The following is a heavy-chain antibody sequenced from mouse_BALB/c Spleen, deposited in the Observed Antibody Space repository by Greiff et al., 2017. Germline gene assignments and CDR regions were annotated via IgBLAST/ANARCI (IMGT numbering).Heavy chain of an antibody. CDR3: AGGGVITTAGMDY. CDR1: GYSFTGYY. J-gene: IGHJ4*01. V-gene: IGHV1S34*01. D-gene: IGHD1-1*01. CDR2: ISCYNGAT. Sequence: LVKPGASVKISCKASGYSFTGYYMHWVKQSHGKSLEWIGYISCYNGATSYNQKFKGKATFTVDTSSSTAYMQFNSLTSEDSAVYYYAGGGVITTAGMDYWGQGTSVTVSS.